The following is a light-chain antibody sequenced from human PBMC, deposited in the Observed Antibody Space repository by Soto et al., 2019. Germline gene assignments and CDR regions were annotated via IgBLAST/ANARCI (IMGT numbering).Light chain of an antibody. Sequence: EIVLTQSPATLSLSPGERATLSCRASQSVSSYLAWYQQKPGQAPRLLFYDASNTATGIPARFSGSGSATEFTLNISRLEPEDFAVYYSQQRSNGTPVTFGQWTKGEI. CDR3: QQRSNGTPVT. CDR2: DAS. CDR1: QSVSSY. J-gene: IGKJ1*01. V-gene: IGKV3-11*01.